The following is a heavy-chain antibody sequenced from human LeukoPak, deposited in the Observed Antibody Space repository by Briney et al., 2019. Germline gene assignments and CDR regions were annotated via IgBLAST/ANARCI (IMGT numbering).Heavy chain of an antibody. CDR1: GYTFTSYD. D-gene: IGHD7-27*01. J-gene: IGHJ4*02. V-gene: IGHV1-8*01. Sequence: GASVKVSCKASGYTFTSYDINWVRQATGQGLEWMGWMNPNSGNTGYAQKFQGRVTMTRNTSISTAYMELSSLRSEDTAVYYCATGEHPGGSVDYWGQGTLVTVSS. CDR3: ATGEHPGGSVDY. CDR2: MNPNSGNT.